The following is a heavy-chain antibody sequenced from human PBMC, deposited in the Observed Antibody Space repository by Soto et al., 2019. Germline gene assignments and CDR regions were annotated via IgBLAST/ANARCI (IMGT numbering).Heavy chain of an antibody. J-gene: IGHJ4*02. D-gene: IGHD1-26*01. Sequence: QAQLVQSGAEVRKPGASVRVSCKASGDSFSMYTIHWVRQAPGQSLEYMGWINIYTGATNYSRSLQDRVTISRDTSASTAYMDLRGLRVEDTAVYYCARDGFQYGTNYFDFWGQGSLVTVS. CDR1: GDSFSMYT. CDR3: ARDGFQYGTNYFDF. CDR2: INIYTGAT. V-gene: IGHV1-3*04.